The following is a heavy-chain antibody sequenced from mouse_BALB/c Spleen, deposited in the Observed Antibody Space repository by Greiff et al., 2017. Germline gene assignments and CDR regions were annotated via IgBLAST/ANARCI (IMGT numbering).Heavy chain of an antibody. D-gene: IGHD2-4*01. V-gene: IGHV5-12-1*01. CDR2: ISSGGGST. J-gene: IGHJ4*01. Sequence: DVMLVESGGGLVKPGGSLKLSCAASGFAFSSYDMSWVRQTPEKRLEWVAYISSGGGSTYYPDTVKGRFTISRDNAKNTLYLQMSSLKSEDTAMYYCARHGMITLYAMDYWGQGTSVTVSS. CDR3: ARHGMITLYAMDY. CDR1: GFAFSSYD.